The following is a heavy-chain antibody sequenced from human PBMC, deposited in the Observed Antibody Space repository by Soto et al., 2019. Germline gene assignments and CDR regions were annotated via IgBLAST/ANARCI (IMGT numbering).Heavy chain of an antibody. D-gene: IGHD1-26*01. CDR3: ARGRWIVGY. CDR2: INHSGST. V-gene: IGHV4-34*01. Sequence: SETLSLTCAVYGGSFSGYYWSWIRQPPGKGLEWIGEINHSGSTNYNPSLKSRVTISVDTSKNQFSLKLSSVTAADTAVYYCARGRWIVGYWGQGTLVTVSS. CDR1: GGSFSGYY. J-gene: IGHJ4*02.